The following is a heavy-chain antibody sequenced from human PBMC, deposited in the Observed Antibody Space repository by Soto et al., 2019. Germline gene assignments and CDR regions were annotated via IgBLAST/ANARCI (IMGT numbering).Heavy chain of an antibody. CDR2: IYYSGST. J-gene: IGHJ4*02. CDR1: GGSISSSSYY. Sequence: QLQLQESGPGLVKPSETLSLTCTVSGGSISSSSYYWGWIRQPPGKGLEWIGSIYYSGSTYYNPSLKSRVTISVDTSKNQFSLKLSSVTAADTAVYYCASPTYYDFWSGPLFDYWGQGTLVTVSS. D-gene: IGHD3-3*01. V-gene: IGHV4-39*01. CDR3: ASPTYYDFWSGPLFDY.